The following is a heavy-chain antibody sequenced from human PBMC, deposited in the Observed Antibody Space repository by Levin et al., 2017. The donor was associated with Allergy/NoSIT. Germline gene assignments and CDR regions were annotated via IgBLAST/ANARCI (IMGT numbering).Heavy chain of an antibody. Sequence: QAGGSLRLSCAASGFTFSSYAMSWVRQAPGKGLEWVSAISGSGGSTYYADSVKGRFTISRDNSKNTLYLQMNSLRAEDTAVYYCAKVGQLRSGCYYVDYWGQGTLVTVSS. CDR2: ISGSGGST. J-gene: IGHJ4*02. CDR3: AKVGQLRSGCYYVDY. D-gene: IGHD1-26*01. V-gene: IGHV3-23*01. CDR1: GFTFSSYA.